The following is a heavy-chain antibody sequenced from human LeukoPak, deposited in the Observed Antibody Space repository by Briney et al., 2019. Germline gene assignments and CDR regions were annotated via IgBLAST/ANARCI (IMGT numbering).Heavy chain of an antibody. V-gene: IGHV3-49*03. D-gene: IGHD3-22*01. CDR3: TRDRSGYYGY. CDR1: GFTFGDYG. Sequence: GGSLRLSCTGSGFTFGDYGTRWFRQAPGKGLEWVGFIRSKAYGGTTEYAASVSGRFTITRDDPKSIAYLQMNSLKIEDTAVYYCTRDRSGYYGYWGQGTLVTVSS. CDR2: IRSKAYGGTT. J-gene: IGHJ4*02.